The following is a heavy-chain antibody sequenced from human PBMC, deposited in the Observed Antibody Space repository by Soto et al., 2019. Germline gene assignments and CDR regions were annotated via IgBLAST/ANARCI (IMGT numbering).Heavy chain of an antibody. J-gene: IGHJ4*02. Sequence: QVQLQESGPGLVKPSETLSLTCTVSGGTISSWYWSWIRQPPGKGLEWIGYIYYSGSTNCNPSLKSRVTIPVDKSKNQFSLKLSSVTAADTAVYYCASRYGSAIDYWGQGTLVTVSS. CDR2: IYYSGST. CDR1: GGTISSWY. V-gene: IGHV4-59*08. CDR3: ASRYGSAIDY. D-gene: IGHD1-26*01.